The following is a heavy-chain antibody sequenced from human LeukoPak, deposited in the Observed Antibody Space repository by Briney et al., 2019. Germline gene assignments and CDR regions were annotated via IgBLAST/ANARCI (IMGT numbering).Heavy chain of an antibody. CDR3: TTPNEGNWFDP. CDR1: GFTFSDSA. D-gene: IGHD2-8*01. V-gene: IGHV3-73*01. CDR2: ISDKGYGHAT. Sequence: PGGSLRLSCAASGFTFSDSAIHWVRQASGKGREWVGRISDKGYGHATAYAASVKGRFTLSRDDSKNTAYLQMNSLKTADTALYYCTTPNEGNWFDPWGQGTLVTVSS. J-gene: IGHJ5*02.